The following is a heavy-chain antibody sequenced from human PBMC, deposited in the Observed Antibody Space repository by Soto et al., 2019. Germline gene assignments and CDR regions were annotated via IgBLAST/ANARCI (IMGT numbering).Heavy chain of an antibody. CDR3: ALSDLSRSWPREVGY. CDR1: GFSLSTSGVG. V-gene: IGHV2-5*01. J-gene: IGHJ4*02. D-gene: IGHD6-13*01. CDR2: IYWNDDK. Sequence: SGPTLVNPTQTLTLTCTFSGFSLSTSGVGVGWIRQPPGKALEWLALIYWNDDKRYSPSLKSRLTITKDTSKNQLVLTMTNMDPVDTATYYCALSDLSRSWPREVGYWGQGTLVTVSS.